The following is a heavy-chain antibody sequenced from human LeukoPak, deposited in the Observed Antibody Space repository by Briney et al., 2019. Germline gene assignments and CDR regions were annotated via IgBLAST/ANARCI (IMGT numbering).Heavy chain of an antibody. CDR2: IYYSGTA. D-gene: IGHD1-26*01. V-gene: IGHV4-59*11. CDR3: ARDHYTNSGDGWFDP. J-gene: IGHJ5*01. Sequence: PSETLSLTCTVSGGSISSHYWSWIRQPPGKGMEWIGYIYYSGTAKYNPSLKSRVSISVDTSKNQFSLKLSSVTAVDTAVYYCARDHYTNSGDGWFDPWGQGTLVTVSS. CDR1: GGSISSHY.